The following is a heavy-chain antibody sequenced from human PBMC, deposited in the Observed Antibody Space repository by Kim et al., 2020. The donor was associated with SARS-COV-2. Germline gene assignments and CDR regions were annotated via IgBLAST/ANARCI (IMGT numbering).Heavy chain of an antibody. CDR1: GFTFTDFG. V-gene: IGHV3-20*04. Sequence: GGSLRLSCAASGFTFTDFGMTWVRQAPGKGLEWVSGIHWNGGSTGYADSVKGRFTISRDNTKNFLYLQMNSLRAEDTALYYCARVDSSGHPLVLSGVYYYFGMDVWGQGTTVTVSS. CDR2: IHWNGGST. D-gene: IGHD3-22*01. CDR3: ARVDSSGHPLVLSGVYYYFGMDV. J-gene: IGHJ6*02.